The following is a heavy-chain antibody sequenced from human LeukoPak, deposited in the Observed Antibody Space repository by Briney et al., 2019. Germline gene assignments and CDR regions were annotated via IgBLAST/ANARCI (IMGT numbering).Heavy chain of an antibody. J-gene: IGHJ4*02. CDR3: ATRYCSGGSCYGFDY. V-gene: IGHV4-39*01. Sequence: KPSETLSLTCSVSGGSISSSSYYWGWIRQPPGKGLEWIGSIYYSGSTYYNPSLKSRVTISVDTSKNQFSLKLSSVTAADTAVYYCATRYCSGGSCYGFDYWGQGTPVTVSS. D-gene: IGHD2-15*01. CDR1: GGSISSSSYY. CDR2: IYYSGST.